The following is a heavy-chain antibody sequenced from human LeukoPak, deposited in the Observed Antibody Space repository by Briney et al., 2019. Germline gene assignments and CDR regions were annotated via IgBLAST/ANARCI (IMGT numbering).Heavy chain of an antibody. J-gene: IGHJ4*02. D-gene: IGHD3-22*01. CDR3: ARDPGRYYYDSSGSGDY. Sequence: GGSLRLSCAASGFTFSSYAMSWVRQAPGKGLEWVSAISGSGGSTYYADSVKGRFTISRDNAKNSLYLQMNSLRVEDTAVYYCARDPGRYYYDSSGSGDYWGQGTLVTVSS. CDR2: ISGSGGST. V-gene: IGHV3-23*01. CDR1: GFTFSSYA.